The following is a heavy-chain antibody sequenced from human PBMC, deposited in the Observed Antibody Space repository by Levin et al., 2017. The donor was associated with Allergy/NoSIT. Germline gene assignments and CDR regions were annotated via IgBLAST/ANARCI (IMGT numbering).Heavy chain of an antibody. V-gene: IGHV4-39*01. CDR1: GGSISSSTYY. CDR2: VAYSGTT. Sequence: SETLSLTCTVSGGSISSSTYYWGWIRQAPGKGLEWIGSVAYSGTTYYNPSLKSRVTISEGTANNQFSLKLSSVAAADTAVYYCAGHGEYSFGPYFDDSWGPGTLVSVSS. CDR3: AGHGEYSFGPYFDDS. J-gene: IGHJ4*02. D-gene: IGHD2/OR15-2a*01.